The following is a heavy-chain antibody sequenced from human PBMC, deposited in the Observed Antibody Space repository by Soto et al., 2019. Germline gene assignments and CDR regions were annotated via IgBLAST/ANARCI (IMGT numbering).Heavy chain of an antibody. Sequence: GGSLRLSCAASGFTFSSYDMHWVRQATGKGLEWVSAIGTAGDTYYPGSVKGRFTIYRDNAENSVSLQMNSLRAEDTAVYYCAREYTAWPLAYGLDVWGQGTTVTVSS. D-gene: IGHD2-2*02. V-gene: IGHV3-13*01. CDR3: AREYTAWPLAYGLDV. CDR1: GFTFSSYD. J-gene: IGHJ6*02. CDR2: IGTAGDT.